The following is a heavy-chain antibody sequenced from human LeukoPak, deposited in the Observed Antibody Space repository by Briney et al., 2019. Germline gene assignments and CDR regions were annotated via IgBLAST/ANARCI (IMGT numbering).Heavy chain of an antibody. Sequence: SGGSLRLSCAASGFSFSVYWMHWVRQAPGKGPVWVSAISGSGGSTYYADSVKGRFTISRDNSGNTLFLQMNSLRAEDTAVYYCARRAGAYSHPYDYWGQGTLVTASS. CDR3: ARRAGAYSHPYDY. D-gene: IGHD4/OR15-4a*01. J-gene: IGHJ4*02. CDR1: GFSFSVYW. CDR2: ISGSGGST. V-gene: IGHV3-23*01.